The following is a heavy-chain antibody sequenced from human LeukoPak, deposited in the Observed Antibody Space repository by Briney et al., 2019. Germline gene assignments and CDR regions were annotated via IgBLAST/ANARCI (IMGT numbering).Heavy chain of an antibody. Sequence: SETLSLTCTVSGGSISSGSYYWSWIRQPAGKGLEWIGRIYTSGSTNYNPSLKSRVTISVDTSKNQFSLKLSSVTAADTAVYYCARRTGAFDIWGQGTMVTVSS. CDR2: IYTSGST. V-gene: IGHV4-61*02. D-gene: IGHD3/OR15-3a*01. J-gene: IGHJ3*02. CDR3: ARRTGAFDI. CDR1: GGSISSGSYY.